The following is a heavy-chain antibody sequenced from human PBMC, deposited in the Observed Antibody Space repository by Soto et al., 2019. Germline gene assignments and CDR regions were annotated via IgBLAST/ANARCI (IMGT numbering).Heavy chain of an antibody. CDR1: GYPVTAYY. CDR3: ARGGGVGVAGSAAFDM. CDR2: INPATGAA. Sequence: QLHLVQSGAVVKKPGASVTVSCSASGYPVTAYYMHWVRQAPGRGLGGMGGINPATGAAKYTQTFQGRVTRTRDTSTCTVFMELSGLTSEDTAVFYCARGGGVGVAGSAAFDMWGQGTVVTVSS. V-gene: IGHV1-2*02. J-gene: IGHJ3*02. D-gene: IGHD3-3*01.